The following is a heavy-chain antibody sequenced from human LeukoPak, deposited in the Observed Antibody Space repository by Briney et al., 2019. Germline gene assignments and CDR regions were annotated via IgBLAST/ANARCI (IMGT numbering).Heavy chain of an antibody. CDR3: AREVRCSTTSCYRGWFDP. CDR1: GFSFSTYG. V-gene: IGHV3-33*01. Sequence: PGRSLRLSCAASGFSFSTYGMHWVRQAPGKGLEWVAAIRYDGSNDYYADSVRGRFTISRDNSKNTLSLQMNSLRAEDTAVYYCAREVRCSTTSCYRGWFDPWGQGTLVTVSS. D-gene: IGHD2-2*01. CDR2: IRYDGSND. J-gene: IGHJ5*02.